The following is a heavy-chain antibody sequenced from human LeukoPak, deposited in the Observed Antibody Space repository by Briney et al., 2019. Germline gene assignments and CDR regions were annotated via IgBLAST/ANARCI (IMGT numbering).Heavy chain of an antibody. CDR3: ARGPGILDYGDSFYFDY. V-gene: IGHV4-31*03. CDR1: GGSISSGGYY. J-gene: IGHJ4*02. D-gene: IGHD4-17*01. Sequence: SETLSLTCTVSGGSISSGGYYWSWIRQHPGKGLEWIGYIYYSGSTYYNPSLKSRVTISVDTSKNQFSLKLSSVTAADTAVYYCARGPGILDYGDSFYFDYWGQGTLVTVS. CDR2: IYYSGST.